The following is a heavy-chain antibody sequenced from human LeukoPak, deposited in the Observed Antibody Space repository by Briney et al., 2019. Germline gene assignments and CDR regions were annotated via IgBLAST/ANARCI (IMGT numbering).Heavy chain of an antibody. V-gene: IGHV3-30*18. Sequence: PGRSLTLPCATSGFTFSNYGMHWVRQAPGKGLEWVAVISSDETNIRYGDSVKGRFTVSRDNAKNTLYLQMNSLRAEDTAVYYCAKDPYRVVFATGNYLDPWGQGTLVTVSS. CDR3: AKDPYRVVFATGNYLDP. D-gene: IGHD2-15*01. J-gene: IGHJ5*02. CDR2: ISSDETNI. CDR1: GFTFSNYG.